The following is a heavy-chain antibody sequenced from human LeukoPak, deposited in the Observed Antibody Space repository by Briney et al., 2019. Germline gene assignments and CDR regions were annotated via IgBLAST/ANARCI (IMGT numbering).Heavy chain of an antibody. CDR1: GGTFSSYA. D-gene: IGHD3-22*01. CDR2: IIPIFGTA. V-gene: IGHV1-69*13. J-gene: IGHJ4*02. Sequence: GASVKVSCKASGGTFSSYAISWVRQAPGQGLEWMGGIIPIFGTANHAQKFQGRVTITADESTSTAYMELSSLRSEDTAVYYCASFNYYDSSGYLYYWGQGTLVTVSS. CDR3: ASFNYYDSSGYLYY.